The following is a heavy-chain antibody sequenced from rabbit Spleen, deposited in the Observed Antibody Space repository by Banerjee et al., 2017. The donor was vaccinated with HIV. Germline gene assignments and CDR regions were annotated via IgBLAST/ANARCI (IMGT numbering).Heavy chain of an antibody. J-gene: IGHJ6*01. CDR1: GFTLSGYY. V-gene: IGHV1S40*01. CDR3: ARSVNIGDFGGYAYALKL. CDR2: IYNGDGST. Sequence: QSLEESGGDLVKPGASLTLTCTASGFTLSGYYMCWVRQAPGKGLEWIACIYNGDGSTYYASWAKGRFTVSKTSSTTVTLQLTSLTAADTATYFCARSVNIGDFGGYAYALKLWGPGTLVTVS. D-gene: IGHD6-1*01.